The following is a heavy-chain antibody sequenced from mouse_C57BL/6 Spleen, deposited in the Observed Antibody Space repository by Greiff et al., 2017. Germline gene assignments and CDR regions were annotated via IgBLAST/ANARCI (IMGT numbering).Heavy chain of an antibody. CDR2: INPDSSTI. V-gene: IGHV4-1*01. CDR3: ARPIDYCSSFWFAY. CDR1: GIDFSRYW. J-gene: IGHJ3*01. Sequence: EVKLLQSGGGLVQPGGSLKLSCAASGIDFSRYWMSWVRRAPGKGLEWIGEINPDSSTIKYAQSLKDKLIISRNNAKNTLYLQMSKVRSEDTALYYCARPIDYCSSFWFAYWGQGTLVTVSA. D-gene: IGHD1-1*01.